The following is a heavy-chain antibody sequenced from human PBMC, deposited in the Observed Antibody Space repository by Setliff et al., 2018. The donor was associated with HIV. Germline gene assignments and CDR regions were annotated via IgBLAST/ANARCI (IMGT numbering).Heavy chain of an antibody. Sequence: GASVKVSCKASGYTFTSYDINWVRQATGQGLEWMAWMNPNSGNTGYTQKFQGRVTITRNTSITTAYLELSRLRSEDTAIYYCAIVSGPSRFDYWGQGTLVTVSS. CDR3: AIVSGPSRFDY. CDR2: MNPNSGNT. V-gene: IGHV1-8*03. D-gene: IGHD6-25*01. J-gene: IGHJ4*01. CDR1: GYTFTSYD.